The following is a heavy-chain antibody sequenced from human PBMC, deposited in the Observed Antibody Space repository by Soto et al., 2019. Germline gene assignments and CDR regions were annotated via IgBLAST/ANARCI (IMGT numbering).Heavy chain of an antibody. D-gene: IGHD1-20*01. CDR3: ARASGITGNYFDY. J-gene: IGHJ4*02. CDR1: GFTVSSNY. Sequence: GGSLRLSCVASGFTVSSNYMSWVRQAPGKGLEWVSVIYSGGSKYYADSVKGRFTISRDNSKNTLYLQMNSLRAEDTAVYYCARASGITGNYFDYWGQGTLVTVSS. V-gene: IGHV3-53*01. CDR2: IYSGGSK.